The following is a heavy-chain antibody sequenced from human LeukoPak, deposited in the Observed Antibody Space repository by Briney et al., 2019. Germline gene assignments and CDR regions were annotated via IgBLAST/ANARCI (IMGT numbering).Heavy chain of an antibody. Sequence: PSETLSLTCTVSGGSISSYYWSWIRQPPGKGLEWIGYIYYSGSTNYNPSLKSRVTISVDTSKNQFSLKLSSVTAADMAVYYCARENYYDSSGSFDYWGQGTLVTVSS. CDR3: ARENYYDSSGSFDY. J-gene: IGHJ4*02. CDR2: IYYSGST. CDR1: GGSISSYY. D-gene: IGHD3-22*01. V-gene: IGHV4-59*01.